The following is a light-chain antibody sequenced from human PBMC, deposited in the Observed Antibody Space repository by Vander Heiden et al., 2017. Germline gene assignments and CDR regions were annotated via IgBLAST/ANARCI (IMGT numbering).Light chain of an antibody. CDR1: SGSVSTSYY. Sequence: QTEVTQEPSFSVSPGGTVTLTCGLSSGSVSTSYYPSWYQQTPGQAPRTLIYSTTTRSSGVPDRYSGSILGNKAALTITGAQADDEPDYYCVLYMGSGIWVFGGGTKLTVL. CDR3: VLYMGSGIWV. J-gene: IGLJ3*02. V-gene: IGLV8-61*01. CDR2: STT.